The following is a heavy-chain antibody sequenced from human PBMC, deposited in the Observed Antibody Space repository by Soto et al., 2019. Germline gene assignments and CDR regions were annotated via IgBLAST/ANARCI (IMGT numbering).Heavy chain of an antibody. V-gene: IGHV3-74*01. J-gene: IGHJ4*02. CDR2: INSDGSST. D-gene: IGHD6-19*01. CDR1: GFTFSSYW. Sequence: EVQLVESGGGLVQPGGSLRLSCAATGFTFSSYWMHWVRQAPGKRLVWVSRINSDGSSTSYADSVKGRFTISRDNAKNTLYLKMNSLRVEDTAVYGCAICGDIAEAGTPYWGQGSLVTVSS. CDR3: AICGDIAEAGTPY.